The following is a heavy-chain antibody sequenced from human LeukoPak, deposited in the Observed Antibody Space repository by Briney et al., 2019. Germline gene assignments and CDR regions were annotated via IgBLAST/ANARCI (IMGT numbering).Heavy chain of an antibody. D-gene: IGHD5-18*01. V-gene: IGHV3-9*01. Sequence: GGSLRLSCAASGFTFDDYAMHWVRQAPGKGLVWVSGISWNSGSIGYADSVKGRFTISRDNAKNSLYLQMNSLRAEDTALYYCAKAQDTAMVTGFDYWGQGTLVTVSS. CDR3: AKAQDTAMVTGFDY. CDR2: ISWNSGSI. CDR1: GFTFDDYA. J-gene: IGHJ4*02.